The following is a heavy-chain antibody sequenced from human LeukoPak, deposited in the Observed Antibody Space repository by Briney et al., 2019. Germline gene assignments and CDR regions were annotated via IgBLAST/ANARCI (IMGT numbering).Heavy chain of an antibody. CDR1: GFTFSSYG. J-gene: IGHJ4*02. Sequence: GGSLRLSCAASGFTFSSYGMHWVRQAPGKGLEWVAFIRYDGSNKYYADSVKGRFTISRDNSRNTLYLQMNSLRAEDTAVYYCAKDTGYYYDSSGMDYWGQGTLVTVSS. CDR3: AKDTGYYYDSSGMDY. CDR2: IRYDGSNK. D-gene: IGHD3-22*01. V-gene: IGHV3-30*02.